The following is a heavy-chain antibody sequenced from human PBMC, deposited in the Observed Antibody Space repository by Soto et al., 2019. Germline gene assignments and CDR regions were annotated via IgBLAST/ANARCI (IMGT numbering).Heavy chain of an antibody. CDR3: VGATISSDLDY. V-gene: IGHV4-59*08. D-gene: IGHD5-12*01. CDR2: IYYSGST. J-gene: IGHJ4*02. Sequence: QVQLQESGPGLVKPSETLSLTCTVSGGSISSYYWSWIRQPPGKGLEWIGYIYYSGSTNYNPSLKSQVTISVDTSKNQFSLKLSSVTAADTAVYYCVGATISSDLDYWGQGTLVTVSS. CDR1: GGSISSYY.